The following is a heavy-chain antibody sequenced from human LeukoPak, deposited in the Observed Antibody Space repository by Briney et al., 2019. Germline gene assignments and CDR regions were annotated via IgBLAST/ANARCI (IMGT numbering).Heavy chain of an antibody. CDR1: GYSISSGYY. CDR2: LYHSGRI. Sequence: SETLSLTCAVSGYSISSGYYWGWIRQPPGKGLEWIGSLYHSGRIYYNPSLKSRVTISVDTSKNQFSMKLSSVTAADTAVYYCARLPWSDWYFDLWGRGTLVTVPS. V-gene: IGHV4-38-2*01. J-gene: IGHJ2*01. D-gene: IGHD2-8*01. CDR3: ARLPWSDWYFDL.